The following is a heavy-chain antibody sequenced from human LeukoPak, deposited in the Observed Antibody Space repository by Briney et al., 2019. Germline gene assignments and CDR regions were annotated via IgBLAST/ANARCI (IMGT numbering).Heavy chain of an antibody. CDR3: ARLDGVRYYYYGMDV. Sequence: SETLSLTCTVSGGSISSYFWSWVRQPPGKGLGWIGYIYYSGSTNYNPSLKSRVTISVDTSKNQFSLKLSSVTAADTAVYYCARLDGVRYYYYGMDVWGQGTTVTVSS. V-gene: IGHV4-59*08. CDR1: GGSISSYF. CDR2: IYYSGST. D-gene: IGHD5-24*01. J-gene: IGHJ6*02.